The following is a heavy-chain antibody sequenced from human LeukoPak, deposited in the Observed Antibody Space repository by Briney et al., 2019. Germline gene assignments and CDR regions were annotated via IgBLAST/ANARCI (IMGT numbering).Heavy chain of an antibody. Sequence: AASVKVSCKASGYTFTSYYMHWARQAPGQGLEWMGIINPSGGSTSYAQKFQGRVTMTRDTSTSTVYMELSSLRSEDAAVYYCARDLSGGYGDYWGQGTLVTVSS. CDR3: ARDLSGGYGDY. D-gene: IGHD2-15*01. J-gene: IGHJ4*02. CDR2: INPSGGST. V-gene: IGHV1-46*01. CDR1: GYTFTSYY.